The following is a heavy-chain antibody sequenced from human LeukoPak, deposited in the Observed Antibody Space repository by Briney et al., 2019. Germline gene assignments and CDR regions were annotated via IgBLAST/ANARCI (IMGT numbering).Heavy chain of an antibody. V-gene: IGHV1-2*02. D-gene: IGHD3-10*01. J-gene: IGHJ4*02. CDR3: ATMVRGSWGSYFDY. CDR1: GGTFSSYA. CDR2: INPNSGGT. Sequence: ASVKVSCKASGGTFSSYAISWVRQAPGQGLEWMGWINPNSGGTNYAQKFQGRVTMTRDTSISTAYMELSRLRSDDTAVYYCATMVRGSWGSYFDYWGQGTLVTVSS.